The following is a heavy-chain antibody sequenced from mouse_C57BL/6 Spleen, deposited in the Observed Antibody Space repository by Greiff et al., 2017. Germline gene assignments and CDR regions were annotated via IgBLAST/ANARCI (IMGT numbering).Heavy chain of an antibody. CDR1: GYAFSSSW. D-gene: IGHD1-1*02. Sequence: QVQLQQSGPELVKPGASVKISCKASGYAFSSSWMNWVKPRPGKGLEWIGRIYPGDGDTNYNGKFKGKATLTADKSSSTAYMQLSSLTSEDSAVYFCARENGGNGYYYAMDYWGQGTSVTVSS. J-gene: IGHJ4*01. CDR2: IYPGDGDT. V-gene: IGHV1-82*01. CDR3: ARENGGNGYYYAMDY.